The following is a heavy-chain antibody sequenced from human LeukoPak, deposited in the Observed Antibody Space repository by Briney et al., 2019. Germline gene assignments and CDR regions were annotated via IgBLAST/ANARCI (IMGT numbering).Heavy chain of an antibody. D-gene: IGHD2-2*01. CDR3: AISHCSSTSCYYYYYMDV. CDR1: GGTFSSYA. J-gene: IGHJ6*03. V-gene: IGHV1-69*05. Sequence: GASVTLSCTASGGTFSSYAISWVRQAPGQGLEWMGGIIPIFGTANYAQKVQRRVTITTDESTSTAYMELSSLRSEDTAVYYGAISHCSSTSCYYYYYMDVWGKGTTVTVSS. CDR2: IIPIFGTA.